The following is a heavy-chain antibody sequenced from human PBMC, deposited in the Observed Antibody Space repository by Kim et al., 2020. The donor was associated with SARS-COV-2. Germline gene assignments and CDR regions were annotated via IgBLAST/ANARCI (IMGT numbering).Heavy chain of an antibody. D-gene: IGHD3-22*01. CDR1: GFTFSSYS. J-gene: IGHJ4*02. Sequence: GGSLRLSCAASGFTFSSYSMNWVRQAPGKWLECVSSISSSSSYIYYADSVKGRFTISRDNAKNSLYLQMNSLRAEDTAVYYCARSSSGYYGFDYWGQGTLVTVSS. CDR2: ISSSSSYI. V-gene: IGHV3-21*01. CDR3: ARSSSGYYGFDY.